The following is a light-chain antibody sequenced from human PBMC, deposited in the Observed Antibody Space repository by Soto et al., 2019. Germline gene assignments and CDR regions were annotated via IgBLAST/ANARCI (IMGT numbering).Light chain of an antibody. Sequence: QSVLTQPPSASGTPGQRVTISCSGSSSNIGSDYVYWFQQLPGTAPKLLIYTDDQRPSGVPDRFSGSKSGTSASLAISGLRSEDEADYCCAAWDDSLNGVVFGGGTKLTVL. CDR3: AAWDDSLNGVV. CDR1: SSNIGSDY. J-gene: IGLJ2*01. V-gene: IGLV1-47*02. CDR2: TDD.